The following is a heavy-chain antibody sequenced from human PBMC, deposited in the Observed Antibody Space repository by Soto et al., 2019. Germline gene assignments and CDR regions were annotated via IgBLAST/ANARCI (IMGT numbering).Heavy chain of an antibody. D-gene: IGHD2-21*02. Sequence: GGSLRLSCAASGFTFSSYAMSWVRQGPRKGLEWVAGISDSGGTTYYVDSVKGRFTISRDNSRSTQFLQMNSLRPEDTAVYYCARGGGIVVVTAPYDHWGQGTLVTVSS. V-gene: IGHV3-23*01. J-gene: IGHJ4*02. CDR2: ISDSGGTT. CDR3: ARGGGIVVVTAPYDH. CDR1: GFTFSSYA.